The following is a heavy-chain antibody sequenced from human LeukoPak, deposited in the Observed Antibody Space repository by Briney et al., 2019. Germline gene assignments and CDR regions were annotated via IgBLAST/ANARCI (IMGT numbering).Heavy chain of an antibody. D-gene: IGHD5-18*01. V-gene: IGHV4-30-4*01. CDR2: IYYGGRT. J-gene: IGHJ5*02. CDR1: GGSISRGDYF. Sequence: SQTLSLTCTVSGGSISRGDYFWSWFRQPPGKGLEWIGYIYYGGRTNYIPSLKSRVSISVDTSKNQFSLRLNSVTAADSAVYYCARVQYSRETAMVNQGWFDPWGQGTLVTVSS. CDR3: ARVQYSRETAMVNQGWFDP.